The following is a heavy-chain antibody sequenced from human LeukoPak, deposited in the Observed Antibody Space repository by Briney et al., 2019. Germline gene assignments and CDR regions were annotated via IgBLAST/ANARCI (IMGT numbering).Heavy chain of an antibody. D-gene: IGHD3-16*02. Sequence: GGSLRLSCAASGFTFSNAWMSWVRQAPGKGLEWVSSISSSSSYIYYADSVKGRFTISRDNAKNSLYLQMNSLRAEDTAVYYCARDGDYDYVWGSYRQFDYWGQGTLVTVSS. CDR3: ARDGDYDYVWGSYRQFDY. CDR2: ISSSSSYI. V-gene: IGHV3-21*01. J-gene: IGHJ4*02. CDR1: GFTFSNAW.